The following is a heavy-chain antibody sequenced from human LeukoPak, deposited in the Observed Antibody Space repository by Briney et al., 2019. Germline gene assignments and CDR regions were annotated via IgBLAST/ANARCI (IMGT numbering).Heavy chain of an antibody. V-gene: IGHV3-21*01. J-gene: IGHJ3*02. Sequence: PGGSLRLSCAASGFTFSSYSMNWVRQAPGKGLEWVSSISSGGTYVYYADSVKGRVTISRDNAKNSLSLQMNSLRADDGAVYYCARASSKQLAGYLPDGFDIWGQGTMVTVSS. CDR1: GFTFSSYS. CDR3: ARASSKQLAGYLPDGFDI. D-gene: IGHD3-9*01. CDR2: ISSGGTYV.